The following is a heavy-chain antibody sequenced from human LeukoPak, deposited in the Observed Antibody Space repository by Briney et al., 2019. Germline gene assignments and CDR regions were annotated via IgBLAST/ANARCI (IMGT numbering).Heavy chain of an antibody. Sequence: GASLRLSCAASRFSFSGYAMSWVRQAPGKGLEWVSHIGTTVGSTFYADSVKGRFTISRDNSKSTLYLQMNSLRAEDTAVYYCARKEVETVKVFLGVWGQGTTVTVSS. J-gene: IGHJ6*02. CDR2: IGTTVGST. CDR1: RFSFSGYA. D-gene: IGHD5-18*01. CDR3: ARKEVETVKVFLGV. V-gene: IGHV3-23*01.